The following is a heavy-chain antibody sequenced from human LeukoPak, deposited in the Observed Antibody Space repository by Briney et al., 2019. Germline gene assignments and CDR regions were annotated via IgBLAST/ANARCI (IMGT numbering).Heavy chain of an antibody. CDR2: ISSSSSYI. D-gene: IGHD2-15*01. J-gene: IGHJ4*02. CDR1: GFFFRSYG. Sequence: GGSLRLSCAASGFFFRSYGMHWVRQAPGKGLEWVSSISSSSSYIYYADSVKGRFTISRDNAKNSLYLQMNSLRAEDTAVYYCASVDCSGGSCYSGVIGYWGQGTLVTVSS. CDR3: ASVDCSGGSCYSGVIGY. V-gene: IGHV3-21*01.